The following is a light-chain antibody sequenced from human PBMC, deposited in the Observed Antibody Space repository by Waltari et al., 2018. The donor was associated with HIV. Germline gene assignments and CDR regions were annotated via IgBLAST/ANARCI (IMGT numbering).Light chain of an antibody. Sequence: DIVMTQSPDSLAVSLGGRATMNCKSSQSVLYNSNNKNYLAWYQQKPGQPPKLLIYWASTRESGVPDRFSGSGSGTDFTLTISSLQAEDVAVYYCQQYSITPITFGQGTKREIK. CDR3: QQYSITPIT. CDR2: WAS. J-gene: IGKJ2*01. CDR1: QSVLYNSNNKNY. V-gene: IGKV4-1*01.